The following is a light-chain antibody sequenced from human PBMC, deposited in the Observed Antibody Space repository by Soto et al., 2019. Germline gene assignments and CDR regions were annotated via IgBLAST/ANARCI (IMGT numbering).Light chain of an antibody. CDR1: QGITGW. CDR3: QQYQRYWT. CDR2: DAS. Sequence: DIHLTQAPSALSASVGDRVTITCRASQGITGWSASYQQKPGKAPPXLIFDASTLESAVPPRFTGSGSGTEFTLSISNLQPDDFATYYCQQYQRYWTFGHGTKVDI. V-gene: IGKV1-5*01. J-gene: IGKJ1*01.